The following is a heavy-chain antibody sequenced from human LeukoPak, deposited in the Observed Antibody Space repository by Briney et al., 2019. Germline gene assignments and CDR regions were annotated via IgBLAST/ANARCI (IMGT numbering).Heavy chain of an antibody. CDR2: IYYSGST. CDR3: ARGTTGAYFETPPYFDY. J-gene: IGHJ4*02. CDR1: GVSINGYY. D-gene: IGHD7-27*01. Sequence: SEPLSLTCSVSGVSINGYYWSWIRQSPGKGLECIGYIYYSGSTNYNPSLESRVTISLDTSRNQFSLRLQSVTAADTAVYFCARGTTGAYFETPPYFDYWGQGSLVTVSS. V-gene: IGHV4-59*01.